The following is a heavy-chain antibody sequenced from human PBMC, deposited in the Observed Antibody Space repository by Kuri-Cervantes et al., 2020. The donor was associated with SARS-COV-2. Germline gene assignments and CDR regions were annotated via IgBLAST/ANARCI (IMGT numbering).Heavy chain of an antibody. J-gene: IGHJ5*02. V-gene: IGHV3-33*01. CDR1: GFTFSIYA. CDR2: IWYDGSNK. D-gene: IGHD6-19*01. CDR3: ARGQGSGWYLGLSANWFDP. Sequence: GGSLRLSCAASGFTFSIYAMHWVRQAPGKGLEWVAVIWYDGSNKYHADSVKGRFTISRDNSKNTLYLQMNSLRAEDTAVYYCARGQGSGWYLGLSANWFDPWDQGTLVTVSS.